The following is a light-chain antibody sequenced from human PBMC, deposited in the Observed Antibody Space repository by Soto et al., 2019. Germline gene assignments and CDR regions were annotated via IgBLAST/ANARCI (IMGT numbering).Light chain of an antibody. Sequence: QSALTQPASVSGSPGQSITISCTGTSSDVGTNKYVSWYQQHPGKAPQLIIYEVFNRPSGVSNRFSVSKSGNTASLTISGLQAEDEADYYCSSYTPTTGVFGGGTKVTVL. CDR1: SSDVGTNKY. CDR3: SSYTPTTGV. CDR2: EVF. V-gene: IGLV2-14*01. J-gene: IGLJ3*02.